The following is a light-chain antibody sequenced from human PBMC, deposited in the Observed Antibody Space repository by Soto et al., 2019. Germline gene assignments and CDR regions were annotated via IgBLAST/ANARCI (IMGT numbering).Light chain of an antibody. Sequence: EIVLTQSTGTLSLSPGDRATLSCRASQSVNSNFLAWYQQKPGQAPRLLIYGASSRATGIPDTFSGSGSGTDFTLTISRLEPEDFAVYYCQQYDSSPRTFGQGTKVDI. V-gene: IGKV3-20*01. CDR1: QSVNSNF. CDR2: GAS. CDR3: QQYDSSPRT. J-gene: IGKJ1*01.